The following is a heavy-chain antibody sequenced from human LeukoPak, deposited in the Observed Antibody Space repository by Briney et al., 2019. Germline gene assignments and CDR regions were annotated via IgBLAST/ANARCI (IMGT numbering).Heavy chain of an antibody. V-gene: IGHV4-34*01. D-gene: IGHD4-17*01. J-gene: IGHJ4*02. Sequence: PSETLSLTCAVYGGSFSSYYWSWIRQPPGKGLEWIGEINHSGSTNYNPSLKSRVTISVDTSKNQFSLKLSSVTAADTAVYYCASRDTVTVKRAPDYWGQGTLVTVSS. CDR1: GGSFSSYY. CDR3: ASRDTVTVKRAPDY. CDR2: INHSGST.